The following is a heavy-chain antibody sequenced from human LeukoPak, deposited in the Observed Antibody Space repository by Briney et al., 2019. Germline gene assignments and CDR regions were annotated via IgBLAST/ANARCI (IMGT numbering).Heavy chain of an antibody. CDR3: ARHKSSGTYPLDY. J-gene: IGHJ4*02. CDR1: GGSISSYY. CDR2: MYYSGTI. Sequence: SETLSLTCTVSGGSISSYYWSWIRQPPGKGLEWIGYMYYSGTINYNPSLKSRVTISVDTSKNQFSLKLSSVTAADTAVYYCARHKSSGTYPLDYWGQGTLVTVSS. V-gene: IGHV4-59*08. D-gene: IGHD1-26*01.